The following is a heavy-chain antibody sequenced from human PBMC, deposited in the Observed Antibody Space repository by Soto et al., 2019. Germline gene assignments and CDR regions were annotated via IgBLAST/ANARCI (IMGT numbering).Heavy chain of an antibody. D-gene: IGHD1-26*01. CDR2: INPSGGST. Sequence: GASVKVSCKASGYTFTSYYMHWVRQAPGQGLEWMGIINPSGGSTSYAQKFQGGVTMTRDTSTSTVYMELSSLRSEDTAVYYCARAEPLELPGGAFDIWGQGTMVTVS. CDR3: ARAEPLELPGGAFDI. V-gene: IGHV1-46*01. J-gene: IGHJ3*02. CDR1: GYTFTSYY.